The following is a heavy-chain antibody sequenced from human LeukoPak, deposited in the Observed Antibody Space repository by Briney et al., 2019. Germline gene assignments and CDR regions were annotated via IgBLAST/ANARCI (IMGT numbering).Heavy chain of an antibody. CDR2: IYYSGST. CDR1: GFTFSNHA. V-gene: IGHV4-59*11. CDR3: ARDNPAYYDSSGYYPGHDAFDI. J-gene: IGHJ3*02. D-gene: IGHD3-22*01. Sequence: GSLRLSCVASGFTFSNHAMTWIRQPPGKGLEWIGYIYYSGSTNYNPSLKSRVTISVDTSKNQFSLKLSSVTAADTAVYYCARDNPAYYDSSGYYPGHDAFDIWGQGTMVTVSS.